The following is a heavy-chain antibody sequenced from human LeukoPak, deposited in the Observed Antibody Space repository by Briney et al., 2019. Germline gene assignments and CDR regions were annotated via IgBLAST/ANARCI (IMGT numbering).Heavy chain of an antibody. J-gene: IGHJ3*01. D-gene: IGHD4-17*01. CDR3: AKCRLSYGDDAFEV. V-gene: IGHV3-23*01. CDR1: GFTFSNYA. Sequence: GGSLRLSCAASGFTFSNYAISWVRQAPGRGLERVSFIAGGGGKTFYADSVKGRFTVSRDNSKNTLYLQMNSLRAEDTAVYYCAKCRLSYGDDAFEVWGQGTMVTVSS. CDR2: IAGGGGKT.